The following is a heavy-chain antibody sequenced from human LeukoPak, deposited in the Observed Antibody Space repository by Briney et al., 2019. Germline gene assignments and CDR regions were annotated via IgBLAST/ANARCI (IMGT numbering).Heavy chain of an antibody. CDR1: GGSISSSNW. V-gene: IGHV4-4*02. CDR3: ARWGIAAAGGHFDY. Sequence: SETLSLTCAVSGGSISSSNWWSWVRQPPGKWLEWIGEIYHSGSTNYNPSLKSRVTISVDTSKNQFSLKLSSVTAADTAVYYCARWGIAAAGGHFDYWGQGTLVTVSS. CDR2: IYHSGST. D-gene: IGHD6-13*01. J-gene: IGHJ4*02.